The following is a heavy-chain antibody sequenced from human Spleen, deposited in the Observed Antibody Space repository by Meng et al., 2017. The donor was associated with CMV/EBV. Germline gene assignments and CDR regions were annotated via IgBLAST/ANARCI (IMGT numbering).Heavy chain of an antibody. V-gene: IGHV4-61*01. J-gene: IGHJ6*02. CDR3: ARDRGYCGTTRCYYYGMDV. CDR2: VYYSGST. CDR1: SGSYY. Sequence: SGSYYWSWIRQPPGKGLEWIGYVYYSGSTNYNPSLKSRLTISVDTSKNQFSPKLSSVSAADTAVYYCARDRGYCGTTRCYYYGMDVWGQGTTVTVSS. D-gene: IGHD2-2*01.